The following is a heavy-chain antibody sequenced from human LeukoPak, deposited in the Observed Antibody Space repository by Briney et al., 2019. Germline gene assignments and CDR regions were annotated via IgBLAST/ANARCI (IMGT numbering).Heavy chain of an antibody. Sequence: SETLSLTCSVSGASISSFYWSWIRQPPGKGLEWVASIFHSGYTYYDPSLKSRVTISVDTSKNQFSLRLSSVTAADTAVYYCARETEKQWQYWGQGTMVTVSS. D-gene: IGHD6-19*01. CDR3: ARETEKQWQY. V-gene: IGHV4-59*12. CDR2: IFHSGYT. J-gene: IGHJ3*01. CDR1: GASISSFY.